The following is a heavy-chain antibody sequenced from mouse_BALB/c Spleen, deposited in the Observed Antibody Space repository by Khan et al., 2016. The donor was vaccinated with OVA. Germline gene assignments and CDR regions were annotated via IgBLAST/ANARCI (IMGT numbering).Heavy chain of an antibody. CDR1: GYTFTSYT. CDR3: VRDGAYHRNDGWFAY. CDR2: INPSNGYT. D-gene: IGHD2-14*01. J-gene: IGHJ3*01. V-gene: IGHV1-4*01. Sequence: VQLQESGAELARPGASVKMSCKASGYTFTSYTIHWIKKRPGQGLEWIGYINPSNGYTNYNQKFKDKATLTTDKSSTTAYLQLSSLTSDDSAVYNCVRDGAYHRNDGWFAYRGQGTLVTVSA.